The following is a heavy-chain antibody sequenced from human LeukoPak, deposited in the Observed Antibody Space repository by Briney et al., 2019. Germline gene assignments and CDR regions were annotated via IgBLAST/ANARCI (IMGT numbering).Heavy chain of an antibody. CDR1: GFTFTNYA. Sequence: PGGSLRLSCAASGFTFTNYAMTWVRQAPGKVLEWVSSISASGVMTYYADSVKGRFTVSRDNSKISWYLQMSSLTAGDTAVYYCAKDRSIGTYYTFDHWGQGTLVTVSS. CDR2: ISASGVMT. J-gene: IGHJ4*02. CDR3: AKDRSIGTYYTFDH. V-gene: IGHV3-23*01. D-gene: IGHD1-26*01.